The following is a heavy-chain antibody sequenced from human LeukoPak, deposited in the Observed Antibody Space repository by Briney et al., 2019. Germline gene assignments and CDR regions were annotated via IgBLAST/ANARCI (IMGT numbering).Heavy chain of an antibody. CDR2: ISYDGSNK. D-gene: IGHD2-8*01. CDR1: GFTFSSYG. J-gene: IGHJ4*02. CDR3: AKPLSRTSYYFDY. Sequence: GGSLRLSCAASGFTFSSYGMHWVRQAPGKGLEWVAVISYDGSNKYYADSVKCRFTISRDNSKNTLYLQMNSLRAEDTAVYYCAKPLSRTSYYFDYWGQGTLVTVSS. V-gene: IGHV3-30*18.